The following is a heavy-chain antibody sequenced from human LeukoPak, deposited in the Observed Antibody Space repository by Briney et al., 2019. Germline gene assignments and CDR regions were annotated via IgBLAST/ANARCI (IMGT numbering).Heavy chain of an antibody. Sequence: PGASLRLSCAASGFTFSSYAMSWVRQAPGKGLEWVSALSGSSTFYTDSVRGRFTISRDNSKNTLYLQMNSLRAEDTAVYYCAKRYCTTIGCFFFDFWGQGALVTVSS. V-gene: IGHV3-23*01. J-gene: IGHJ4*02. CDR3: AKRYCTTIGCFFFDF. CDR2: LSGSST. CDR1: GFTFSSYA. D-gene: IGHD2-2*01.